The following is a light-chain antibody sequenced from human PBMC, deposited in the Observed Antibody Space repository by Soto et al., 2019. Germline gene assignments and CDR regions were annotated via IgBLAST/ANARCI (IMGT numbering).Light chain of an antibody. CDR1: QSVSSTY. Sequence: EVVLTQSPATLSLSPGERATLSCRASQSVSSTYLAWYQQQPGQTPRLLVYGASSRATGIPDRFSGSGSGTDFTLTISRLEPEDFAVYYCQQYGSSPWTFGQGTKVDI. J-gene: IGKJ1*01. CDR3: QQYGSSPWT. V-gene: IGKV3-20*01. CDR2: GAS.